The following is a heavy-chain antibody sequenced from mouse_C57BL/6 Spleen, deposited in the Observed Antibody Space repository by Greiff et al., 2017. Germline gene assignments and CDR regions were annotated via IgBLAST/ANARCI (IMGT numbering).Heavy chain of an antibody. Sequence: VKLQESGAELVRPGTSVKVSCKASGYAFTNYLIEWVKQRPGQGLEWIGVINPGSGGTNYNEKFKGKATLTADKSSSTAYMQLSSLTSEDSAVYFCARSGGKTPYFDYWGQGTTLTVSS. CDR2: INPGSGGT. J-gene: IGHJ2*01. CDR3: ARSGGKTPYFDY. CDR1: GYAFTNYL. V-gene: IGHV1-54*01. D-gene: IGHD3-1*01.